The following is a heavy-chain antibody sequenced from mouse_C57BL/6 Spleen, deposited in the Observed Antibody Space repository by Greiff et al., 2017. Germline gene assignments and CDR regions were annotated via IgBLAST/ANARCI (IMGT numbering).Heavy chain of an antibody. CDR3: ARSRAYYGSSFFDY. Sequence: VQLQQPGAELVMPGASVKLSCKASGYTFTSYWMHWVKQRPGQGLEWIGEIDPSDSYTNYNQKFKGKSTLTVDKSSSTAYMQLSSLTSEDSAVYYCARSRAYYGSSFFDYWGQGTTLTVSS. J-gene: IGHJ2*01. CDR2: IDPSDSYT. CDR1: GYTFTSYW. D-gene: IGHD1-1*01. V-gene: IGHV1-69*01.